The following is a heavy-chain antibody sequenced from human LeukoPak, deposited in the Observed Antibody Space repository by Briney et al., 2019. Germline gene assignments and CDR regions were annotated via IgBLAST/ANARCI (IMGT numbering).Heavy chain of an antibody. J-gene: IGHJ5*02. CDR2: ISYDGSNK. D-gene: IGHD3-10*01. CDR1: GFTFSSHA. V-gene: IGHV3-30-3*01. CDR3: ASSYYGSGNPENWFDP. Sequence: GGSLRLSCAASGFTFSSHAMHWVRQAPGKGLEWVAVISYDGSNKYYADSVKGRFTISRDNSKNTLYLQMNSLRAEDTAVYYCASSYYGSGNPENWFDPWGQGTLVTVSS.